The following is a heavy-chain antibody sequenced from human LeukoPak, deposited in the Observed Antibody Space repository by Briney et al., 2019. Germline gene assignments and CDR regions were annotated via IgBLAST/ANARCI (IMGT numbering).Heavy chain of an antibody. J-gene: IGHJ6*02. CDR3: ARRIAVAGTAYYYYYGMDV. D-gene: IGHD6-19*01. CDR1: GFTFSSYA. Sequence: GGSLRLSCAASGFTFSSYAMSWVRQAPGKGLEWVSAISGSGGSTYYADSVKGRFTISRDNSKNTLYLQMNSLRAEDTAVYYCARRIAVAGTAYYYYYGMDVWGQGTTVTVSS. CDR2: ISGSGGST. V-gene: IGHV3-23*01.